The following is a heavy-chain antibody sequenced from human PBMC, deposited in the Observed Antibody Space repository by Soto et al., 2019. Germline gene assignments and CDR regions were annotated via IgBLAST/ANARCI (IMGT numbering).Heavy chain of an antibody. CDR3: KRVLGVGKRDY. CDR1: GYTFTSYA. D-gene: IGHD3-3*01. J-gene: IGHJ4*02. CDR2: INAGNGNT. V-gene: IGHV1-3*01. Sequence: ASVKVSCKACGYTFTSYAIHWVRQAPGQRLEWMGWINAGNGNTKYSQKCQGRVTITKDTSASIAYMELSSLRAKDMAVYYCKRVLGVGKRDYWGQGTLVTVSS.